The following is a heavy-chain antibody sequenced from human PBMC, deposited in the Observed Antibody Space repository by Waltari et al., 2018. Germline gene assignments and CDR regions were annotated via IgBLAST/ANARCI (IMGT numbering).Heavy chain of an antibody. J-gene: IGHJ5*02. D-gene: IGHD6-13*01. V-gene: IGHV1-69*12. Sequence: QVQLVQSGAEVKKPGSSVKVSGKASGGTFRSYAISWVGKAPGQGLEWMGGIIPIFGTANYAQKFQCRVTITADESTSTAYMELSSLRSEDTAVYYCARGYSSSWYGGFDPWGQGTLVTVSS. CDR1: GGTFRSYA. CDR2: IIPIFGTA. CDR3: ARGYSSSWYGGFDP.